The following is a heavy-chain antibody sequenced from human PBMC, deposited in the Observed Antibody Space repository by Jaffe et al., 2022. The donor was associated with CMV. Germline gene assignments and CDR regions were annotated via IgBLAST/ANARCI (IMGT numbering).Heavy chain of an antibody. D-gene: IGHD3-10*01. V-gene: IGHV3-21*01. CDR3: ARDRGGPMGQYYYGMDV. CDR2: ISSSGSYI. Sequence: EVQLVESGGGLVKPGGSLRLSCAASGFTFSSYSMNWVRQAPGEGLEWVSSISSSGSYIYYADSLKGRFTISRDNAKNSLYLQMNSLRAEDTAVFYCARDRGGPMGQYYYGMDVWGQGTTVTVSS. J-gene: IGHJ6*02. CDR1: GFTFSSYS.